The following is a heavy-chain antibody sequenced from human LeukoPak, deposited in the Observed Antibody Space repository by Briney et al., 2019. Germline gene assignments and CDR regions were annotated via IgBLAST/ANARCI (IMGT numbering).Heavy chain of an antibody. Sequence: PGGSLRLSCAASGFTFSSYWMHWARQAPGKGLVWVSRINSDGSSTSYADSVKGRFTISRDNAKNTLYLQMNSLRAEDTAVYYCARSVGGNWFDPWGQGTLVTVSS. V-gene: IGHV3-74*01. J-gene: IGHJ5*02. D-gene: IGHD3-3*01. CDR2: INSDGSST. CDR3: ARSVGGNWFDP. CDR1: GFTFSSYW.